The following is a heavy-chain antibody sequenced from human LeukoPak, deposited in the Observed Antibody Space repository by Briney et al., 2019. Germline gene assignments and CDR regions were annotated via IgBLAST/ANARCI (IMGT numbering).Heavy chain of an antibody. J-gene: IGHJ6*03. CDR2: IYTSGST. CDR3: ARGGGGYSYGFSSMDV. Sequence: SQTLSLTCTVSGGSISSGSYYWSWIRQPAGKGLEWIGRIYTSGSTNYNPSLKSRVTISVDTSKNQFSLKLSSVTAADTAVYYCARGGGGYSYGFSSMDVWGKGTTVTVSS. CDR1: GGSISSGSYY. D-gene: IGHD5-18*01. V-gene: IGHV4-61*02.